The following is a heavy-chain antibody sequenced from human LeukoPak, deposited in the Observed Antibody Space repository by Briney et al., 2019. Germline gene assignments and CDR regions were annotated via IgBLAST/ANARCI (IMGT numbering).Heavy chain of an antibody. J-gene: IGHJ4*02. Sequence: ASETLSLTCIVSGGSISGSYWSWIRQPPGKGLEWIGYVYYRGNTNYNPSLKSRVSISVDMSKNQFSLKLSSVTAADTAVYYCARDRSGFLWGQGTLVTVSS. CDR1: GGSISGSY. D-gene: IGHD3-3*01. CDR3: ARDRSGFL. CDR2: VYYRGNT. V-gene: IGHV4-59*01.